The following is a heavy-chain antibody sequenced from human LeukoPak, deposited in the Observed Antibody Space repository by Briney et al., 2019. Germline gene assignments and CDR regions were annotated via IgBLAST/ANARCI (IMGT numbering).Heavy chain of an antibody. Sequence: GGSLRLSCVSSGHTFSSFAMSWVRQAPGKGLEWVSALSPSGDDTYYADSVKGRFTISRDNSKNTLFLQMNDLRPDDTAVYYCAKSYGSSSWVPFYYYHGMDVWGQGITVIVS. D-gene: IGHD6-13*01. CDR3: AKSYGSSSWVPFYYYHGMDV. CDR2: LSPSGDDT. CDR1: GHTFSSFA. J-gene: IGHJ6*02. V-gene: IGHV3-23*01.